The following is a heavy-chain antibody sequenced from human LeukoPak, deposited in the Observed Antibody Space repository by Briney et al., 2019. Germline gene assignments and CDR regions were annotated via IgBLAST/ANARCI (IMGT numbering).Heavy chain of an antibody. CDR3: AKEMHDYVWGSYRAPYDAFDI. CDR1: GFTFSSYS. J-gene: IGHJ3*02. CDR2: ISSSSSYI. V-gene: IGHV3-21*01. Sequence: GGSLRLSCAASGFTFSSYSMNWVRQAPGKGLEWVSSISSSSSYIYYADSVKGRFTISRDNARNSLYLQMNSLRAEDTAVYYCAKEMHDYVWGSYRAPYDAFDIWGQGTMVTVSS. D-gene: IGHD3-16*02.